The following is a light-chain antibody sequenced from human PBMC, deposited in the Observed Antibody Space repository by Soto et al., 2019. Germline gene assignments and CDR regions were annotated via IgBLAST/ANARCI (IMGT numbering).Light chain of an antibody. CDR1: QTISSW. CDR2: KAS. V-gene: IGKV1-5*03. Sequence: DIQMTQSPSTLSGSVGDRVTITWRASQTISSWLAWYQQKPGKAPKLLVYKASTLKSVVPSRFSGSGSGTESPPTISSLSPDDSANYSRQHYNSHPEAFGPGTKVDTK. CDR3: QHYNSHPEA. J-gene: IGKJ1*01.